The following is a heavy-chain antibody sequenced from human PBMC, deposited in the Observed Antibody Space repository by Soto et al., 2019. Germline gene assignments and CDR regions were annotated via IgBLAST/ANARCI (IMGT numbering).Heavy chain of an antibody. CDR1: GDSISNYY. J-gene: IGHJ5*02. D-gene: IGHD2-2*01. Sequence: PSETLSLTCTVSGDSISNYYWSWIRQPPGKGLEWIGYIYYTGSTNYNPSLKSRVTISVDTSKNQFSLKVTSVTAADTAVYYCARGEGAAPGILPTAINWFDPWGQGTLVTVSS. V-gene: IGHV4-59*01. CDR2: IYYTGST. CDR3: ARGEGAAPGILPTAINWFDP.